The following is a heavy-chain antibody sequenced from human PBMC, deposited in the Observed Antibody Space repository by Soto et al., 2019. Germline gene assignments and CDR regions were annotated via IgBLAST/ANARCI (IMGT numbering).Heavy chain of an antibody. V-gene: IGHV1-18*01. J-gene: IGHJ4*02. CDR1: GYTFTSYG. CDR3: ARLKSEDLAYCGGDCYSNDY. CDR2: ISAYNGNT. Sequence: GASVKVSCKASGYTFTSYGISWVRQAPGQGLEWMGWISAYNGNTNYAQKLQGRVTMTTDTSTSTAYMELRSLRSDDTAVYYCARLKSEDLAYCGGDCYSNDYWGQGTLVTVSS. D-gene: IGHD2-21*02.